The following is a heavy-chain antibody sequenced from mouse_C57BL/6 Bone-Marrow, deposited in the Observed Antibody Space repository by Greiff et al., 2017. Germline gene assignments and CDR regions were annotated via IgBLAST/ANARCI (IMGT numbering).Heavy chain of an antibody. J-gene: IGHJ2*01. Sequence: VQLKESGPELVKPGASVKISCKASGYTFTDYNMDWVKQSHGKSLEWIGDINPNNGGTIYNQKFKGKATLTVDKSSSTAYMELRSLTSEDTAVYYCAREGTIYYGYILDYWGQGTTLTVSS. V-gene: IGHV1-18*01. CDR2: INPNNGGT. CDR3: AREGTIYYGYILDY. D-gene: IGHD2-2*01. CDR1: GYTFTDYN.